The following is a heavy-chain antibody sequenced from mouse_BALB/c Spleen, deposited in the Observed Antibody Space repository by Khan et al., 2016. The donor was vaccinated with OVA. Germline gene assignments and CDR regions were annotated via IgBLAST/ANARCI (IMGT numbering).Heavy chain of an antibody. V-gene: IGHV5-17*02. CDR2: ISSGSSTI. CDR3: ARDSNFDY. J-gene: IGHJ2*01. CDR1: GFTFSRFG. Sequence: EVELVESGGGLVQPGGSRKLSCAASGFTFSRFGMHWVRQAPEKGLEWVAYISSGSSTIYYADTLKGRFTISRDNPKNTLFLQMTSLRSEDTAMYYCARDSNFDYWGQGTTLTVSS.